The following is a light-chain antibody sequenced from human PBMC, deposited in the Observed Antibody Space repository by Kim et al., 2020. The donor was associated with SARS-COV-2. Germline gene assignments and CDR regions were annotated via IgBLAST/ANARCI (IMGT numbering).Light chain of an antibody. CDR2: DAS. Sequence: PGERATLPCRASQSVSSHLAWYQQKPGQAPRLLIYDASNRATGIPARFSGSGSGTDFTLTISSLEPEDFAVYYCQQRISWPLTFGPGTKVDIK. J-gene: IGKJ3*01. V-gene: IGKV3-11*01. CDR3: QQRISWPLT. CDR1: QSVSSH.